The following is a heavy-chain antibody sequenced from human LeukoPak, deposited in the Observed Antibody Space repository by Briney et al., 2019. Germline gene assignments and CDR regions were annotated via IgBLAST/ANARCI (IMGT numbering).Heavy chain of an antibody. CDR3: ARALYYYDSSGYHTLGY. J-gene: IGHJ4*02. CDR1: GFIFDDYG. CDR2: INWNGGST. Sequence: GGSLRLSCAISGFIFDDYGMSWVRQVPGKGLEWVSGINWNGGSTGSADSVKGRFTISRDNAKNSLYLQMNSLRAEDSALYYCARALYYYDSSGYHTLGYWGQGTLVTVSS. V-gene: IGHV3-20*04. D-gene: IGHD3-22*01.